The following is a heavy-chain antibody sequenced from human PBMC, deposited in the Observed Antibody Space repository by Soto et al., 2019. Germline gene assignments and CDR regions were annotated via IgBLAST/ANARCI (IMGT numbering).Heavy chain of an antibody. Sequence: ASVKVSCKASGFTFTSSAVQWVRQARGQRLEWIGWIVVGSGNTNYAQKFQERVTITRDMSTSTAYMELSSLRSEDTAVYYCAADLGNIVPTIVPGIHYSGQATLVTVSS. CDR2: IVVGSGNT. V-gene: IGHV1-58*01. D-gene: IGHD5-12*01. J-gene: IGHJ4*02. CDR3: AADLGNIVPTIVPGIHY. CDR1: GFTFTSSA.